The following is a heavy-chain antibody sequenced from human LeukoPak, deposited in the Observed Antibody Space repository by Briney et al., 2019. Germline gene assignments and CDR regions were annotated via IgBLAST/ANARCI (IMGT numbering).Heavy chain of an antibody. D-gene: IGHD6-19*01. J-gene: IGHJ3*02. CDR3: ARGDEIAVAATGGAFDI. CDR2: IYHSGST. Sequence: SGTLSLTCAVSGGSISSSNWWSWVRQPPGKGLEWIGEIYHSGSTNYNPSLKSRVTISVDKSKNQFSLKLSSVTAADTAVYYCARGDEIAVAATGGAFDIWGQGTMVTVSS. CDR1: GGSISSSNW. V-gene: IGHV4-4*02.